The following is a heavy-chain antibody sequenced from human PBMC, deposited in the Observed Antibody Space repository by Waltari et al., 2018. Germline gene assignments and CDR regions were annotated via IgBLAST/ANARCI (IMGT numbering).Heavy chain of an antibody. V-gene: IGHV4-59*08. J-gene: IGHJ3*02. CDR1: GGSISSYY. CDR2: IYYSGST. Sequence: HVQLQESGPGLVKPSETLSLTCTAPGGSISSYYWSWIRQPPGKGLVWIGYIYYSGSTNSNPSLKSRVTISVDTSKTQFSLKLSSVNAADTAVYYCARRWVGATKDAFDIWGQGTMVTVSS. D-gene: IGHD1-26*01. CDR3: ARRWVGATKDAFDI.